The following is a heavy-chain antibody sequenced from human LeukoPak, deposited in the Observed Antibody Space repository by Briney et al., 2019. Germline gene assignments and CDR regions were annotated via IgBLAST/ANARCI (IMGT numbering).Heavy chain of an antibody. CDR2: IYYSGST. Sequence: SETLSLTCTVSGGSISSGDYYWSWIRQPPGKGLEWIGYIYYSGSTYYNPSLKSRVTISVDTSKNQFSLKLSSVTAADTAAYYCARADIAAAGTEIDYWGQGTLVTVSS. CDR1: GGSISSGDYY. CDR3: ARADIAAAGTEIDY. V-gene: IGHV4-30-4*01. D-gene: IGHD6-13*01. J-gene: IGHJ4*02.